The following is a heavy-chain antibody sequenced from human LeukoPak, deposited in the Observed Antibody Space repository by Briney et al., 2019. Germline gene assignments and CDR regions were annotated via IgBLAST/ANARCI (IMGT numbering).Heavy chain of an antibody. CDR2: IIPILGIA. Sequence: GASVKVSCKASGGTFISYTISWVRQAPGQGLEWMGRIIPILGIANYAQKFQGRVTITADKSTSTAYMELSSLRSEDTAVYYCARGPNVHPYYYMDVWGKGTTVTVSS. V-gene: IGHV1-69*02. J-gene: IGHJ6*03. CDR3: ARGPNVHPYYYMDV. CDR1: GGTFISYT.